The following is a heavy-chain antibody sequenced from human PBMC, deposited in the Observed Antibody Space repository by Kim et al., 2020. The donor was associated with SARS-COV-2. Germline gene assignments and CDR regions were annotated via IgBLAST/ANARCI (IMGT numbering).Heavy chain of an antibody. D-gene: IGHD2-2*02. J-gene: IGHJ6*02. V-gene: IGHV5-51*01. CDR2: IYPGYSDT. CDR1: GYSFTSYW. Sequence: GESPKISCKGSGYSFTSYWIGWVRQMPGKGLEWMGIIYPGYSDTRYSPSFQGQVTISADKSISIAYLQWSSLKASDTAMYYCARQDIFCSSTSCYTPRADYYYGMDVWGQGTTVTVSS. CDR3: ARQDIFCSSTSCYTPRADYYYGMDV.